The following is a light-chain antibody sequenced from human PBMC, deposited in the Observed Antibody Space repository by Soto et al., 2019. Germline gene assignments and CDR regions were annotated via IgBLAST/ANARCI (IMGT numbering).Light chain of an antibody. V-gene: IGLV2-23*02. Sequence: QDAVTQPASVTVSPWESVTISCTGTSSDVGSYDLVSWYQQHPGKAPKLMIYEVTKRPSGVSNRFSGSKSGNTASLTISGLQAEDEADYYCCSYAGSSLYAFGTGTKVT. CDR2: EVT. J-gene: IGLJ1*01. CDR1: SSDVGSYDL. CDR3: CSYAGSSLYA.